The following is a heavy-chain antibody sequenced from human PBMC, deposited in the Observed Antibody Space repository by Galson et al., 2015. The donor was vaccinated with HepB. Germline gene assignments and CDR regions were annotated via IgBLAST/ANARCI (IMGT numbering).Heavy chain of an antibody. J-gene: IGHJ4*02. D-gene: IGHD3-10*01. CDR3: ARSYYYGSGDLGG. V-gene: IGHV3-48*02. Sequence: SLRLSCAASGFTFSSYSMNWVRQAPGKGLEWVSYISSSSSTIYYADSVKGRFTISRDNAKNSLYLQMNSLRDKDTAVYYCARSYYYGSGDLGGWGQGTLVTVSS. CDR2: ISSSSSTI. CDR1: GFTFSSYS.